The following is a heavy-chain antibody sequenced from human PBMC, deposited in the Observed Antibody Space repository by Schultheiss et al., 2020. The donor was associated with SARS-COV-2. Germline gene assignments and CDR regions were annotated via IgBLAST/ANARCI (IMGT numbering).Heavy chain of an antibody. Sequence: SETLSLTCAVSGGSISSGGYSWSWIRQPPGKGLEWIGYIYHSGSTYYNPSLKSRVTISVDRSKNQFSLKLSSVTAADTAVYYCARVVPAAIDNWFDPWGQGTLVTVSS. D-gene: IGHD2-2*01. CDR3: ARVVPAAIDNWFDP. CDR1: GGSISSGGYS. V-gene: IGHV4-30-2*01. J-gene: IGHJ5*02. CDR2: IYHSGST.